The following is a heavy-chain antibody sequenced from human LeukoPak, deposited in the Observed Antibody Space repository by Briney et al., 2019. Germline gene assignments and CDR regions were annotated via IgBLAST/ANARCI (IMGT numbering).Heavy chain of an antibody. Sequence: PGGSLRLSCAASGFTFNTYAMHWVRQAPGKGLEWVAVISYDGSNKYYADSVKGRFTISRDNSKNTLYLQMNSLRAEDTAVYYCAKDYYSSGCWYFDYWGQGTLITVSS. D-gene: IGHD6-19*01. CDR2: ISYDGSNK. J-gene: IGHJ4*02. CDR1: GFTFNTYA. CDR3: AKDYYSSGCWYFDY. V-gene: IGHV3-30-3*01.